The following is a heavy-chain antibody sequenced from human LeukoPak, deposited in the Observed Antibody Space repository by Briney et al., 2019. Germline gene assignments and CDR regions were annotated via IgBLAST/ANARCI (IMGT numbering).Heavy chain of an antibody. CDR3: ARGTATTAGIDY. J-gene: IGHJ4*02. V-gene: IGHV3-74*01. Sequence: GGSLRLSCAASGFTFSSYWMHWVRQAPGKGLVWVSHINTDGGSTTYGDPAKGRFTTPRDNAKNTLYLQMNSLRVEDTAVYYCARGTATTAGIDYWGQGTLVTVSS. CDR2: INTDGGST. CDR1: GFTFSSYW. D-gene: IGHD6-13*01.